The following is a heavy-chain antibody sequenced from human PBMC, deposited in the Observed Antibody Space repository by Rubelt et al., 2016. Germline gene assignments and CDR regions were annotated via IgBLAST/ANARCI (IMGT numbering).Heavy chain of an antibody. Sequence: SGFTFSSYAMHWVRQAPGKGLEYVSAISSNGGSTYYADSVKGRFTISRDNSKNTLYLQMSSLRAEDTAVFYCARGSSYGSGYNMDVWGQGTTVTVSS. J-gene: IGHJ6*02. CDR3: ARGSSYGSGYNMDV. CDR1: GFTFSSYA. V-gene: IGHV3-64D*06. D-gene: IGHD3-10*01. CDR2: ISSNGGST.